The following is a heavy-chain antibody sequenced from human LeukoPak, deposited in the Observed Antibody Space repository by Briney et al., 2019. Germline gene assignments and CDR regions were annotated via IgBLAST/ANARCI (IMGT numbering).Heavy chain of an antibody. J-gene: IGHJ4*02. V-gene: IGHV3-23*01. Sequence: GGSLRLSCAASGFTFSSYAMSWVRQAPGKGLEWVADISDSGGLTHYADSVKGRFTISRDNSNNTLYLKENSLRAEDTAVYYCAKGKVQQWGVPEYWGQGTLLTVSS. D-gene: IGHD1-26*01. CDR1: GFTFSSYA. CDR3: AKGKVQQWGVPEY. CDR2: ISDSGGLT.